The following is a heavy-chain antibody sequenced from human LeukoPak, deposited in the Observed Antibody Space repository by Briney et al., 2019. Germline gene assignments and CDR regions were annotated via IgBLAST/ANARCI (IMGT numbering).Heavy chain of an antibody. Sequence: PSETLSLACTVSGGSISSYYWSWIRQPPGKGLEWIGYIYYSGSTNYNPSLKSRVTISVDTSKNQFSLKLSSVTAADTAVYYCARVGSGSYYGYYYYYMDVWGKGTTLTVS. J-gene: IGHJ6*03. V-gene: IGHV4-59*01. CDR3: ARVGSGSYYGYYYYYMDV. CDR1: GGSISSYY. CDR2: IYYSGST. D-gene: IGHD1-26*01.